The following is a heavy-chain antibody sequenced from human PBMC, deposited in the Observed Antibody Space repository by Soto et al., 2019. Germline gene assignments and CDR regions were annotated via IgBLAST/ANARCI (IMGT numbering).Heavy chain of an antibody. J-gene: IGHJ4*02. CDR1: GFTFSSYA. CDR2: ISGSGGST. Sequence: GESLKISCAASGFTFSSYAMSWVRQAPGKGLEWVSAISGSGGSTYYADSVKGRFTISRDNSKNTLYLQMNSLRAEDTAVYYCASLGPVIAAAGMFDYWGQGTLVTVSS. D-gene: IGHD6-13*01. CDR3: ASLGPVIAAAGMFDY. V-gene: IGHV3-23*01.